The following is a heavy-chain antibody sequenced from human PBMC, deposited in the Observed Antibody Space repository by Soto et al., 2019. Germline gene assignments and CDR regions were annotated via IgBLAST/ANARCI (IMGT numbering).Heavy chain of an antibody. CDR1: GGSISHFY. CDR3: ARVQMVYGGYYFDY. V-gene: IGHV4-59*01. D-gene: IGHD2-8*01. Sequence: SETLSLTCTVSGGSISHFYWSWIRQSPGKGLEWLGYIYDSGSTSYNPSLKSRVTISVDTSISTAYMELSRLRSDDTAVYYCARVQMVYGGYYFDYWGQGTLVTVSS. CDR2: IYDSGST. J-gene: IGHJ4*02.